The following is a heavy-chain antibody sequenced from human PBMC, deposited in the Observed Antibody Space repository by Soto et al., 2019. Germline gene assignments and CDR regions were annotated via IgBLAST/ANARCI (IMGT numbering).Heavy chain of an antibody. V-gene: IGHV1-69*06. Sequence: VRLVQSGAEVKQPGSSVKVSCKASGGTFSSLAISWVRQAPGQGLEWMGGLVPVFGTANYAQKFQDRVTITADKSTSTSYMELSSLRSEDTAVYYCARSPGVFDYWGQGTLVTVSS. D-gene: IGHD3-10*01. CDR1: GGTFSSLA. J-gene: IGHJ4*02. CDR3: ARSPGVFDY. CDR2: LVPVFGTA.